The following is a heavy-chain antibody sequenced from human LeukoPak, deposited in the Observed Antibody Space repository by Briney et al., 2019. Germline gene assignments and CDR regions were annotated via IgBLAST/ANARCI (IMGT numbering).Heavy chain of an antibody. Sequence: PGASLRLSCAASGFTFSNYAMSWVRQAPGKGLEWVSAITGSGGNTYYADSVKGRFTISRDNPKNTLYLQMNSLRAEDTAVYYCAKWGDYDVLTGYYVSDYWGQGTLVTVSS. CDR2: ITGSGGNT. V-gene: IGHV3-23*01. CDR3: AKWGDYDVLTGYYVSDY. CDR1: GFTFSNYA. D-gene: IGHD3-9*01. J-gene: IGHJ4*02.